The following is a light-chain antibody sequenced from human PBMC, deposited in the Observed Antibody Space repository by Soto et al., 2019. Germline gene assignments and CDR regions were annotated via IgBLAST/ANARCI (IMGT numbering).Light chain of an antibody. CDR2: DAS. J-gene: IGKJ4*01. V-gene: IGKV1-33*01. CDR1: QDISIY. Sequence: DIQMTQSPSSLSASVGDRVTITCQARQDISIYLNWFQHKPGKAPKLLIYDASILETGVPSRFRGSVPGTEFSFTNSRRQPEDVATYFCQQYVNLPLTFGGGTKVEI. CDR3: QQYVNLPLT.